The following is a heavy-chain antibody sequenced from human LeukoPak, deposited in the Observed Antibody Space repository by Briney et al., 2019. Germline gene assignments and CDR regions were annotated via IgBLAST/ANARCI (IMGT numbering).Heavy chain of an antibody. V-gene: IGHV4-38-2*02. Sequence: SETLSLTRTVSGYSISNGYYWAWIRQSPGKGLEWIGNIYHSGSTYYNPSLKSRVTISVDTSKNQFSLKLSSVTAADTAVYYCARAFTPREENDAFDIWGQGTMVTVSS. D-gene: IGHD5-24*01. CDR2: IYHSGST. CDR3: ARAFTPREENDAFDI. J-gene: IGHJ3*02. CDR1: GYSISNGYY.